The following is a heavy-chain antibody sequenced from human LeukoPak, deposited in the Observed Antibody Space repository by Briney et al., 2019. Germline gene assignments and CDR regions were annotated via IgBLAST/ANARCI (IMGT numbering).Heavy chain of an antibody. V-gene: IGHV3-21*01. CDR3: TRDEYISSSAWYFDL. Sequence: GGSLRLSCAASEFIFSSYNMNWVRQAPGRGLEWVASISSSSSYIYYADSVKGRFTISRDNGKRSLYLQMNSLGVEDTGVYYCTRDEYISSSAWYFDLWGRGTLVTVSS. CDR1: EFIFSSYN. D-gene: IGHD6-6*01. CDR2: ISSSSSYI. J-gene: IGHJ2*01.